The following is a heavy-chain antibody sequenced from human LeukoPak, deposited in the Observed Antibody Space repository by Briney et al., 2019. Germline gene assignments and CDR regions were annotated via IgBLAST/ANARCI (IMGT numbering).Heavy chain of an antibody. V-gene: IGHV6-1*01. Sequence: SQTVSLTCAISGDRVSSISALWNWIRQSPSRGLEWQGRTYYRSKWYTDYAESVKSRITINPDTSKIQFSLQVNSVTPEDTAVSYCARVLSGRGVMDYWGQGTLVTVSS. J-gene: IGHJ4*02. CDR2: TYYRSKWYT. CDR3: ARVLSGRGVMDY. D-gene: IGHD3-10*01. CDR1: GDRVSSISAL.